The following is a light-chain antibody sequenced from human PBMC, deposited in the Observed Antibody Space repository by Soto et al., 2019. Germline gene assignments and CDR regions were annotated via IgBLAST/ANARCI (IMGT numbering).Light chain of an antibody. CDR1: QSVSSNY. J-gene: IGKJ1*01. CDR2: GAS. CDR3: QQYGGSPRT. Sequence: EIVLTQSPGTLSLSPVEIATLSFISSQSVSSNYLAWYQQKPGQAPRLLIHGASSRATGIPDRFSGSGSGTDFTLTISRLEPEDFAVYYCQQYGGSPRTCGQGTKVDIK. V-gene: IGKV3-20*01.